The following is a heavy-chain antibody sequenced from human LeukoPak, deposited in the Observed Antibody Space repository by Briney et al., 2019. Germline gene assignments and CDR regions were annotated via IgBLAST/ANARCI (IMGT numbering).Heavy chain of an antibody. D-gene: IGHD6-13*01. V-gene: IGHV3-23*01. CDR1: GFTFSTYP. CDR2: ISGNSGST. J-gene: IGHJ4*02. Sequence: GGSLRLSCAASGFTFSTYPMTWVRQAPGKGLEWVSAISGNSGSTYYADSVKGRFTISRDNSKNTLYLQMNSLRAEDTAVYYCARDRQQLVILDYWGQGTLVTVSS. CDR3: ARDRQQLVILDY.